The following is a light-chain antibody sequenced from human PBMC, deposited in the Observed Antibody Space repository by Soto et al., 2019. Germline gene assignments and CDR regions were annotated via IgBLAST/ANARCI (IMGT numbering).Light chain of an antibody. V-gene: IGLV1-40*01. CDR2: GND. Sequence: QSVLTQPTSVSGAPGQRVTISCTGTSSNIGAGYEVHWYHQLPGTAPKFLVSGNDNRPSGVPDRLSASKSGTSGSLAITGLQAEDEGHYYCQSYDRGLTADVFGTGTKLTVL. CDR3: QSYDRGLTADV. CDR1: SSNIGAGYE. J-gene: IGLJ1*01.